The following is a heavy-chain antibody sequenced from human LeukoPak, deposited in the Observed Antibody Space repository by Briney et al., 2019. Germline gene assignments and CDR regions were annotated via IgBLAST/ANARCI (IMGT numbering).Heavy chain of an antibody. CDR1: GGSISSYY. V-gene: IGHV4-59*01. J-gene: IGHJ6*02. CDR3: ARDYGGNSGFFYYYYGMDV. D-gene: IGHD4-23*01. CDR2: IYYSGST. Sequence: SSETLSLTCTVSGGSISSYYWSWIRQPPGKGLEWIGYIYYSGSTNYNPSLKSRVTISVDTSKNQFSLKLSSVTAADTAVYYCARDYGGNSGFFYYYYGMDVWGQGTTVTVSS.